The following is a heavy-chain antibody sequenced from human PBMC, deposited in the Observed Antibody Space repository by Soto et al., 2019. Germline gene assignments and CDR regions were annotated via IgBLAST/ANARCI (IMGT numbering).Heavy chain of an antibody. J-gene: IGHJ4*02. CDR2: IKSKTDGGTT. CDR1: GFTFSNAW. Sequence: GGSLRLSCAASGFTFSNAWMNWVRQAPGKGLEWVGRIKSKTDGGTTDYAAPVKGRFTISRDDSKNTLYLQMNSLKTEDTAVYYCTTEHGSGWYASFDYWGQGTLVTVSS. D-gene: IGHD6-19*01. V-gene: IGHV3-15*07. CDR3: TTEHGSGWYASFDY.